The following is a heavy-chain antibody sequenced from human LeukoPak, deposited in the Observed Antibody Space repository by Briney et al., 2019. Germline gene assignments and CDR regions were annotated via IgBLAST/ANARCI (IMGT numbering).Heavy chain of an antibody. CDR2: IYYNGDT. V-gene: IGHV4-59*05. CDR1: GGSISSYY. J-gene: IGHJ4*02. D-gene: IGHD1-26*01. Sequence: SETLSLTCTVSGGSISSYYWSWIRQPPGKGLEWIGSIYYNGDTDYNPSLKSRVTISIDRSKNQFSLKLSSVTAADTAVYYCARRPAGATTLDYWGQGTLVTVSS. CDR3: ARRPAGATTLDY.